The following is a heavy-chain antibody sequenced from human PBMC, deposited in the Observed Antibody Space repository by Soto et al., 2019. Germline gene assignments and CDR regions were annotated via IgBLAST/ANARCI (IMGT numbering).Heavy chain of an antibody. D-gene: IGHD3-10*01. CDR3: ARGGWFGEFQVLIFDY. J-gene: IGHJ4*02. Sequence: ASVKVSCKASGYTFTSYGISWVRQAPGQGLEWMGWISAYNGNTNYAQKLQGRVTMTTDTSTSTAYMELRSLRSDDTAVYYCARGGWFGEFQVLIFDYWGQGTLVTVSS. V-gene: IGHV1-18*01. CDR1: GYTFTSYG. CDR2: ISAYNGNT.